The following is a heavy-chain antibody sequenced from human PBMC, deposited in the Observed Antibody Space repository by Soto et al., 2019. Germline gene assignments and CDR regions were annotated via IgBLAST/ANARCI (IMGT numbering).Heavy chain of an antibody. CDR3: ARDFYDSSGYYFDWFDP. D-gene: IGHD3-22*01. CDR2: ISSSSSYI. Sequence: LRLSCAASGFTFSSYSMNWVRQAPGKGLEWVPSISSSSSYIYYADSVKGRFTISRDNAKNSLYLQMNSLRAEDTAVYYCARDFYDSSGYYFDWFDPWGQGTRVTSPQ. J-gene: IGHJ5*02. CDR1: GFTFSSYS. V-gene: IGHV3-21*01.